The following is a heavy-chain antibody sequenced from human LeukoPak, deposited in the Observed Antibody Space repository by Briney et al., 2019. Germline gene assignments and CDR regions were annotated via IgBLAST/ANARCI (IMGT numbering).Heavy chain of an antibody. CDR3: ARAGTIWNPYI. CDR1: GGSISSSSYY. CDR2: IYYSGST. Sequence: TSETLSLTCTVSGGSISSSSYYWGWIRQPPGKGLEWIGSIYYSGSTYYNPSLKSRVTISVDTSKNQFSLKVLSVTAADTAFYYCARAGTIWNPYIWGQGTLVTVSS. J-gene: IGHJ4*02. D-gene: IGHD3-9*01. V-gene: IGHV4-39*07.